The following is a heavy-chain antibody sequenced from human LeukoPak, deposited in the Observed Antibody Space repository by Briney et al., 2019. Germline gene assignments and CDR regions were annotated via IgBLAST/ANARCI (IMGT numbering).Heavy chain of an antibody. Sequence: SETLSLTCAVYGGSFSNYYWSWIRQSPGKGLEWIGEINHSGSTNYSPSLKSRVTLSVDPSKNQFSLKLNSVTAADTAIYYCARVPPPGATAFGVVDSWGQGTLVTVSS. CDR1: GGSFSNYY. CDR2: INHSGST. D-gene: IGHD3-16*01. V-gene: IGHV4-34*01. J-gene: IGHJ5*01. CDR3: ARVPPPGATAFGVVDS.